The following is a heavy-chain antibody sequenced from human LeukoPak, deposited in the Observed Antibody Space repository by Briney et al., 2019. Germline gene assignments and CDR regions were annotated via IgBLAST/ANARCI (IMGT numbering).Heavy chain of an antibody. J-gene: IGHJ5*02. CDR2: MNPNSGDR. Sequence: GASVKVSCKASGYTFSSYDINWVRQATGQGLEWMGWMNPNSGDRGYAQKFQGRVTITRNTSISTAYMELSSLRSEDTAVYYCARVLRSSTSCYSSPWFDPWGQRTLVTVSS. V-gene: IGHV1-8*03. CDR3: ARVLRSSTSCYSSPWFDP. D-gene: IGHD2-2*01. CDR1: GYTFSSYD.